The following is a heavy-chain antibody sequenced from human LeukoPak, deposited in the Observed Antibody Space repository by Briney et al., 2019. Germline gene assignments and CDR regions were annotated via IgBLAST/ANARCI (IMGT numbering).Heavy chain of an antibody. J-gene: IGHJ4*02. CDR2: IIPIFGTA. V-gene: IGHV1-69*13. Sequence: SVKVSCKASGGTFSSYAISWVRQAPGQGLEWMGGIIPIFGTANYAQKFQGRVTITADESTSTAYMELSSLRSEDTAVYYCVRDRGVYCSSTSCFYGETWGQGTLVTVSS. CDR1: GGTFSSYA. D-gene: IGHD2-2*01. CDR3: VRDRGVYCSSTSCFYGET.